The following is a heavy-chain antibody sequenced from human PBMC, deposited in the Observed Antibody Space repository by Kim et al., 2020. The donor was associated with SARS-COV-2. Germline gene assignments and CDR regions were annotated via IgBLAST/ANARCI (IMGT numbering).Heavy chain of an antibody. CDR2: TRNKANGYTT. D-gene: IGHD1-1*01. Sequence: GGSLRLSCAVSGFTFSDHYMDWVRQAPGKGLEWVGRTRNKANGYTTEYAASVKGRFTISRDDSKNSLYLQMNSLKTEDTAVYYCASSQRGSFYYGMDVWGQGTTVTVSS. V-gene: IGHV3-72*01. J-gene: IGHJ6*02. CDR1: GFTFSDHY. CDR3: ASSQRGSFYYGMDV.